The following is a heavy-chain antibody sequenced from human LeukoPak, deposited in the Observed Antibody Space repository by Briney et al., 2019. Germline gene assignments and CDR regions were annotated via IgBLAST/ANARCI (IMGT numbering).Heavy chain of an antibody. CDR1: GGSISSYY. V-gene: IGHV4-4*07. D-gene: IGHD5-24*01. CDR3: ARDAGRDGYNQAGWYFDL. J-gene: IGHJ2*01. CDR2: IYTSGST. Sequence: SETLSLTCTVSGGSISSYYWSWVRQPAGKGLEWIGRIYTSGSTNYNPSLKSRVTMSVDTSKNQFSLKLSSVTAADTAVYYCARDAGRDGYNQAGWYFDLWGRGTLVTVSS.